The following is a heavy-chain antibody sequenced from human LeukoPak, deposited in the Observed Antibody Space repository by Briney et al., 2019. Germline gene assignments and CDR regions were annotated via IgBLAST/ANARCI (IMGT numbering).Heavy chain of an antibody. V-gene: IGHV3-23*01. CDR2: ISGGSASI. Sequence: GGSLRLSCVASGFTFTSYGMSWVRQAPGKGLEWVSSISGGSASIHYADSVKGRFTTSRDNSKNTLYLQMNSLRAEDTAVYYCAKRWDWFDPWGQGTLVTVSS. D-gene: IGHD5-24*01. CDR3: AKRWDWFDP. J-gene: IGHJ5*02. CDR1: GFTFTSYG.